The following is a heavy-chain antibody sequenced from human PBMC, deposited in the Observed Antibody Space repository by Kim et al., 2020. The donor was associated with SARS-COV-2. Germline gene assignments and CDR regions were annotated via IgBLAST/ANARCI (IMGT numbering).Heavy chain of an antibody. J-gene: IGHJ4*02. CDR2: ISYDGSNK. CDR3: ARDNNDYDILTGYWGIFDY. D-gene: IGHD3-9*01. CDR1: GFTFSSYG. Sequence: GGSLRLSCAASGFTFSSYGMHWVRQAPGKGLEWVAVISYDGSNKYYADSVKGRFTISRDNSKNTLYLQMNSLRAEDTAVYYCARDNNDYDILTGYWGIFDYWGQGTLVTVSS. V-gene: IGHV3-33*05.